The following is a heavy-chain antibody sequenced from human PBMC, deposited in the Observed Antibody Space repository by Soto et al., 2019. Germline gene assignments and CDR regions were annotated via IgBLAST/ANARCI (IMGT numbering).Heavy chain of an antibody. V-gene: IGHV1-69*13. J-gene: IGHJ5*02. Sequence: SVKVSCKASGGTFSSYAISWVRQAPGQGLEWMGGIIPIFGTANYAQKFQGRVTITADESTSTAYMELSSLRSEDTAVYYCARSRIAVAGTLGDWFDHWGQGTLVTVSS. CDR2: IIPIFGTA. D-gene: IGHD6-19*01. CDR3: ARSRIAVAGTLGDWFDH. CDR1: GGTFSSYA.